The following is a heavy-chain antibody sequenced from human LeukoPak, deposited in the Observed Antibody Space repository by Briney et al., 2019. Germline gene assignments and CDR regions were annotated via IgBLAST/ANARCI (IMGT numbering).Heavy chain of an antibody. CDR1: GFTFSNYD. J-gene: IGHJ4*02. CDR2: ISNSGDAT. CDR3: AKAPPYKKYFDY. Sequence: GGSLRLSCAASGFTFSNYDMSWVRQAPGKGLEWVSTISNSGDATYYADSVKGRFTISRDNSKNTLYLQMNSLRAEDTAVYYCAKAPPYKKYFDYWGQGTLVTVSS. V-gene: IGHV3-23*01. D-gene: IGHD1-1*01.